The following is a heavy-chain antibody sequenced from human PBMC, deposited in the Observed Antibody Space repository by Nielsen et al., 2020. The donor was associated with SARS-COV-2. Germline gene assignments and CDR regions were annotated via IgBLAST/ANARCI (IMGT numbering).Heavy chain of an antibody. D-gene: IGHD6-13*01. CDR2: VYSGDTT. CDR3: AKDSRIAAAAKTYYYYGMDV. J-gene: IGHJ6*02. CDR1: GFTVSSNY. Sequence: GESLKISCTASGFTVSSNYMSWVRQAPGKGLEWVSIVYSGDTTYYADSVKGRFTISRDNSKNTLYLQMNSLRAEDTAVYYCAKDSRIAAAAKTYYYYGMDVWGQGTTVTVSS. V-gene: IGHV3-53*01.